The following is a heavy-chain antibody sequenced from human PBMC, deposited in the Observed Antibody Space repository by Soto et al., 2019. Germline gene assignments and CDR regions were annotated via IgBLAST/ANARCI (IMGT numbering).Heavy chain of an antibody. D-gene: IGHD1-1*01. Sequence: GGSLRLSCAASGFTFSSYSMNWVRQAPGKGLEWVSYISSSSSTIYYADSVKGRFTISRDNAKNSLYMQMNSLRDEDTAVYNCARVYRGLEGDWFDPWGQGTLVTVSS. J-gene: IGHJ5*02. CDR3: ARVYRGLEGDWFDP. V-gene: IGHV3-48*02. CDR1: GFTFSSYS. CDR2: ISSSSSTI.